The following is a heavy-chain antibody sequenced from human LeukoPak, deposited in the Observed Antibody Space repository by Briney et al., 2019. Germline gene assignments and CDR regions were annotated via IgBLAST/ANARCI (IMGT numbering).Heavy chain of an antibody. CDR3: AKVHCISTNCNHIWTYFDY. D-gene: IGHD2-2*01. CDR1: GYTFTSHG. Sequence: GASVKVSCKAAGYTFTSHGFIWLRQAPGQGLEWMGWITVNNGYTKYAQELQGRVTMTTDTSTSTAYMELRGLRSDDTAVYYCAKVHCISTNCNHIWTYFDYWGQGTLVTVSS. V-gene: IGHV1-18*01. CDR2: ITVNNGYT. J-gene: IGHJ4*02.